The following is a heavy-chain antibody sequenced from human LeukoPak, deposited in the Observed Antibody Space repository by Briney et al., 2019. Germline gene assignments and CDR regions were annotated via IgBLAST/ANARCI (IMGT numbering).Heavy chain of an antibody. J-gene: IGHJ4*02. D-gene: IGHD1-26*01. Sequence: GGSLRLSCAAPGFTFSSYAMSWVRQAPGKGLEWVSAISGSGGSTYYADSVKGRFTISRDNSRNTLYLQMNSLRAEDTAVYYCAKDFHPAEYSERNPLDYWGQGTLVTVSS. V-gene: IGHV3-23*01. CDR1: GFTFSSYA. CDR2: ISGSGGST. CDR3: AKDFHPAEYSERNPLDY.